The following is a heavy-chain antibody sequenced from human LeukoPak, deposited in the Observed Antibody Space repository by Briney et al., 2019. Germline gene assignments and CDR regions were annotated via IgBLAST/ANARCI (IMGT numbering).Heavy chain of an antibody. CDR3: ARHARRYNWLDP. CDR1: GGSISSSSHY. V-gene: IGHV4-39*01. J-gene: IGHJ5*02. Sequence: SETLSLTCTVSGGSISSSSHYWGWIRQPPGKGLEWIGSIYYSGSTYYNPSLKSRVTISVDTSKNQFSLKLSSVTAADTAVYYCARHARRYNWLDPWGQGTLVTVSS. D-gene: IGHD2-15*01. CDR2: IYYSGST.